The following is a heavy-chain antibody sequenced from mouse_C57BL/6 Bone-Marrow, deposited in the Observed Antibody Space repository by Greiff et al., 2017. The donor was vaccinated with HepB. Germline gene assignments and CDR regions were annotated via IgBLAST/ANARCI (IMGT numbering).Heavy chain of an antibody. J-gene: IGHJ3*01. Sequence: VQLQQSGAELVRPGASVKLSCTASGFNIKDDYMHWVKQRPEQGLEWIGWIDPENGDTEYASKFQGKATITADTSSNTAYLQLSSRTSEDTAVYYCTTGLRRRTWFAYWGQGTLVTVSA. D-gene: IGHD2-2*01. CDR3: TTGLRRRTWFAY. V-gene: IGHV14-4*01. CDR2: IDPENGDT. CDR1: GFNIKDDY.